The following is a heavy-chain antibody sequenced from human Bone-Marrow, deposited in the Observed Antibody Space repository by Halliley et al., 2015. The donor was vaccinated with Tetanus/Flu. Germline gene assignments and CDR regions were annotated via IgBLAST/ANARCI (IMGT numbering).Heavy chain of an antibody. J-gene: IGHJ4*02. V-gene: IGHV5-51*01. CDR2: IFPGDSET. Sequence: QLVQSGAEVKEPGESLKISCKGSGYSFSDYWIDWVRQMPGQGLESMGIIFPGDSETRYGPSFQGQVTISADTSISTAYLQWSSLKASDSATYFCTTGRYQLLPFDFWGQGTLVTVSS. CDR3: TTGRYQLLPFDF. CDR1: GYSFSDYW. D-gene: IGHD2-2*01.